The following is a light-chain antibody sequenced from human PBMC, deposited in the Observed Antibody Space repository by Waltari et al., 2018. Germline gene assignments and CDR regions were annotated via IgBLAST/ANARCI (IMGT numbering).Light chain of an antibody. CDR1: QSVSSY. Sequence: EIVLTQSPATLSLSPGERATLSCRASQSVSSYLAWYQQKPGQAPRLLIYDASNRATGIPARFSGSGSGTDFTLTIISLEPEYFAVYYCQQRSNWRTFGQGTKVEIK. J-gene: IGKJ1*01. CDR3: QQRSNWRT. V-gene: IGKV3-11*01. CDR2: DAS.